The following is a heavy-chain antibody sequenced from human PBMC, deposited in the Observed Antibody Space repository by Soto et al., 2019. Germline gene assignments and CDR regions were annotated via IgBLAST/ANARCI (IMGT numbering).Heavy chain of an antibody. V-gene: IGHV3-30*02. Sequence: GGSLRLSCAASGFSFSSYGMHWVRQAPGKGLEWVALIRDAGRSKDYIDSVKGRFTISRDNSNNTLFLQMNSLRAEDTAIYYCARESGSPFCFGCCGKGTLVTVSS. D-gene: IGHD1-26*01. CDR3: ARESGSPFCFGC. CDR2: IRDAGRSK. CDR1: GFSFSSYG. J-gene: IGHJ4*02.